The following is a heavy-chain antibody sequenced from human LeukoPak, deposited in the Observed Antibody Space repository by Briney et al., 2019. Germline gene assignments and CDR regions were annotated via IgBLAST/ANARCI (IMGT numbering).Heavy chain of an antibody. CDR3: ARDGGYCSGGSCYSYAFDF. Sequence: ASVKVSCKASGGTFSSYAISWVRQAPGQGLEWMGGIIPIFGTANYAQKFQGRVTITADKSTSTAYMELSSLRSEDTAVYYCARDGGYCSGGSCYSYAFDFWGQGTMVTVSS. D-gene: IGHD2-15*01. CDR2: IIPIFGTA. CDR1: GGTFSSYA. V-gene: IGHV1-69*06. J-gene: IGHJ3*01.